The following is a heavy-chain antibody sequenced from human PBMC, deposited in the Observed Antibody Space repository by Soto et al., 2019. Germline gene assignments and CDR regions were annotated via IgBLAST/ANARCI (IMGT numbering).Heavy chain of an antibody. CDR2: IYYSGST. D-gene: IGHD3-22*01. CDR1: GGSISSGGYY. V-gene: IGHV4-31*03. J-gene: IGHJ5*02. Sequence: PSETLSLTCTVSGGSISSGGYYWSWIRQHPGKGLEWIGYIYYSGSTYYNPSLKSRVTISVDTSKNQFSLKLSSVTAADTAVYYCARLTLDYYDSSGYYWFDPWGQGTLVTVSS. CDR3: ARLTLDYYDSSGYYWFDP.